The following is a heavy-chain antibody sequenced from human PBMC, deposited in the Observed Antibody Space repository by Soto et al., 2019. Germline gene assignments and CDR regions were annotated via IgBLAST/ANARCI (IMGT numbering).Heavy chain of an antibody. D-gene: IGHD3-16*01. CDR1: GFTVSNNY. Sequence: EVQLVESGGGLIQPGGSLRLSCAVSGFTVSNNYMSWVRQAPGKGLEGVSVIYSGGYTAYGDSVKGRFTISRDNSKNTQSLKRNSRGAGRRALFFGGPHPGGGGYWGQGTLVTVSS. CDR3: GPHPGGGGY. V-gene: IGHV3-53*01. CDR2: IYSGGYT. J-gene: IGHJ4*02.